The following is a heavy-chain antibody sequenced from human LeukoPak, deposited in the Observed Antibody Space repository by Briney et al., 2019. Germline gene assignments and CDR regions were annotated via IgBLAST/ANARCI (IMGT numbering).Heavy chain of an antibody. CDR1: GFTFSSYA. Sequence: GGSLRLSCAASGFTFSSYAMHWVRQAPGKGLEWVAVISYDRSNKYYADSVKGRFTISRDNSKNTLYLQMNSLRSEDTAVYYCATRYCSGGSCYYGMDVWGQGTTVTVSS. CDR3: ATRYCSGGSCYYGMDV. D-gene: IGHD2-15*01. J-gene: IGHJ6*02. V-gene: IGHV3-30-3*01. CDR2: ISYDRSNK.